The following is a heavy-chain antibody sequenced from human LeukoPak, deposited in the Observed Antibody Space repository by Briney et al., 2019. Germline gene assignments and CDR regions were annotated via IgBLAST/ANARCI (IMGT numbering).Heavy chain of an antibody. CDR2: ISSSSSYI. V-gene: IGHV3-21*01. Sequence: GGSLRLSCAASGFTFSSYSMNWVRQAPGKGLEWVSSISSSSSYIYYADSVKGRFTISRDNSKNTLYLQMNSLRGEDTAMYYCAKGAAAGPIFDYWGQGISVTVSS. CDR1: GFTFSSYS. J-gene: IGHJ4*02. D-gene: IGHD6-13*01. CDR3: AKGAAAGPIFDY.